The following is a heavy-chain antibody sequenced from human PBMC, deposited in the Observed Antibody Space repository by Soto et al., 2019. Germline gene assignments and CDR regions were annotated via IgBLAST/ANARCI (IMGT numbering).Heavy chain of an antibody. CDR1: GFTYSSYA. J-gene: IGHJ5*02. CDR3: FTRPRGPNWSDP. CDR2: TSGSGDST. V-gene: IGHV3-23*01. Sequence: ASLRLSRAASGFTYSSYAMNWLRQAPRKGLEWFSATSGSGDSTYYADSVKGRFTISTDNSRNTRYLQMNTLRAEDTAVYYCFTRPRGPNWSDPCGQGNLVTVSS. D-gene: IGHD2-15*01.